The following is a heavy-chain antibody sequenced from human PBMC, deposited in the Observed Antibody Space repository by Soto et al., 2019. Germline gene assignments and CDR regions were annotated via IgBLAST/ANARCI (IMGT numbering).Heavy chain of an antibody. CDR2: ISGSGGRT. CDR1: GFTFRNYA. J-gene: IGHJ3*02. Sequence: EVQLLESGGNLIQPGGSLRLSCAASGFTFRNYAMSWVRQAPGAGPEWVSGISGSGGRTYYADSVKGRFTISRDNSNNALFLQMNSLRAEDTALYYCAKDPNGDYVGAFDIWGRGTMVTVPS. CDR3: AKDPNGDYVGAFDI. D-gene: IGHD4-17*01. V-gene: IGHV3-23*01.